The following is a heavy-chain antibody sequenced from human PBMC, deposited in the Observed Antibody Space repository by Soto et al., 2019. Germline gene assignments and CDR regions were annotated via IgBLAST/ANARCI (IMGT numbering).Heavy chain of an antibody. CDR1: GFSFNNHA. V-gene: IGHV3-23*01. CDR2: ISGSGSTT. CDR3: AKDRLMLTIVEVGAFYL. D-gene: IGHD2-2*01. Sequence: EVQLLESGGGLVQPGGSLRLSCAASGFSFNNHAMTWVRQAPGKGLEWVSGISGSGSTTHYADSVKGRFTISRDNSKGALYVQMKGLRAEDTAGYYCAKDRLMLTIVEVGAFYLWGVGTMVTVSS. J-gene: IGHJ3*01.